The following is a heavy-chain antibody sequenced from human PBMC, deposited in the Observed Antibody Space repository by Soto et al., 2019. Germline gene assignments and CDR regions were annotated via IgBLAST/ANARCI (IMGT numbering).Heavy chain of an antibody. J-gene: IGHJ4*02. CDR2: INHSGST. V-gene: IGHV4-34*01. CDR1: GGSFSGYY. CDR3: ARPAAAAGYFDY. D-gene: IGHD6-13*01. Sequence: SETLSLTCAVYGGSFSGYYWSWIRQPPGKGLEWIGEINHSGSTNYNPSLKSRVTISVDTSKNQFSLKLSSVTAADTAVYYCARPAAAAGYFDYWGQGTLVTVSS.